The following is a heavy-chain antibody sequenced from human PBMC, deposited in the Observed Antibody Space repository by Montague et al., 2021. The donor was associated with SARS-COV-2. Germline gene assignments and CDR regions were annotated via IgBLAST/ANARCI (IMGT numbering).Heavy chain of an antibody. CDR1: GYSISSGYY. D-gene: IGHD5-24*01. CDR3: ARDRTFRDGYLDAFEI. CDR2: IDHSGTT. J-gene: IGHJ3*02. Sequence: SETLSLTCTVSGYSISSGYYWGWIRKFPGKGLEWIGSIDHSGTTYYNPSLKSRVTISVDTSKNQFSLKMYSVTAADTAQFYCARDRTFRDGYLDAFEIWGQGIMVTVSS. V-gene: IGHV4-38-2*02.